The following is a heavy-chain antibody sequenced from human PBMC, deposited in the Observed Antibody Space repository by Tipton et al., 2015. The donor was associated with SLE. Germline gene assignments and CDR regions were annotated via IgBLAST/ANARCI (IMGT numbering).Heavy chain of an antibody. CDR3: ASEGGYAGSGSYGTV. J-gene: IGHJ6*02. Sequence: TLSLTCTVSGGSISSGGYYWTWIRQPTGKGLEWIGQIYAAGNTHDNYKPSLQSRVTISVDTSKNQFSLELNSVTAADTAVYFCASEGGYAGSGSYGTVWGQGTTVTVSS. D-gene: IGHD3-10*01. CDR2: IYAAGNTHD. V-gene: IGHV4-61*09. CDR1: GGSISSGGYY.